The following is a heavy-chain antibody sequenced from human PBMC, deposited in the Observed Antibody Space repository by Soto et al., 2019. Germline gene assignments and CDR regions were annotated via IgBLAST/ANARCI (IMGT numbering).Heavy chain of an antibody. J-gene: IGHJ6*02. Sequence: GGSMRLSCAGSGFTFRSYSMNWVRQDPGKGLEWVSSISSSSSYIYYADSVKGRFTISRDNAKNSLYLQMNSLRAEDTAVYYCASYGDGYYYYGMDVWGQGTTVTVSS. CDR1: GFTFRSYS. CDR2: ISSSSSYI. CDR3: ASYGDGYYYYGMDV. D-gene: IGHD4-17*01. V-gene: IGHV3-21*01.